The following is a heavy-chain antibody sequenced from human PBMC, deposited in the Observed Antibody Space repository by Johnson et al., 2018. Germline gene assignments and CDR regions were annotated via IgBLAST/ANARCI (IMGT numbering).Heavy chain of an antibody. V-gene: IGHV1-69*12. Sequence: QVQLVQSGAEVKKPGSSVKVSCKAAGGTFKSYDITWLRQAPGQGLEWMGGIIPKFDTADYAQKFQDRVTITADESTGTVYMGLSSLRYEDAAVYYCPSGLSYKADWGQGTLVTVSS. CDR3: PSGLSYKAD. J-gene: IGHJ1*01. CDR1: GGTFKSYD. D-gene: IGHD3-16*02. CDR2: IIPKFDTA.